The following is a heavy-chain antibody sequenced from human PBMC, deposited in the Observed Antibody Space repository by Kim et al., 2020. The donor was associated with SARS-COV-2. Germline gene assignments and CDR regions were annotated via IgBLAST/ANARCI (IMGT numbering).Heavy chain of an antibody. Sequence: SETLSLTCTVSGGSISSYYWSWIRQPPGKGLEWIGYIYYSGSTNYNPSLKSRVTISVDTSKNQFSLKLSSMTAADTAVYYCASVVGGRRWFDPWGQGTLVTVSS. CDR2: IYYSGST. CDR1: GGSISSYY. CDR3: ASVVGGRRWFDP. V-gene: IGHV4-59*08. D-gene: IGHD2-21*01. J-gene: IGHJ5*02.